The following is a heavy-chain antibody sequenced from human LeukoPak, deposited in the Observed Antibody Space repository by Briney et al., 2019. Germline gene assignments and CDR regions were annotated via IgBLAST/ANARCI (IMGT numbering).Heavy chain of an antibody. CDR2: INPNSGGT. D-gene: IGHD3-10*01. Sequence: ASVKVSCKASGYTFTSYYMHWARQAPGQGLEWMGIINPNSGGTNYAQKFQGRVTMTRDTSISTAYMELRSLRSDDTAVYYCARGLSYLAPGVWGQGTLVTVSS. CDR1: GYTFTSYY. V-gene: IGHV1-2*02. J-gene: IGHJ4*02. CDR3: ARGLSYLAPGV.